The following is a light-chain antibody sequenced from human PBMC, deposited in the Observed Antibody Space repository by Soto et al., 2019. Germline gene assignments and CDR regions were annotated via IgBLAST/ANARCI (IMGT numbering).Light chain of an antibody. CDR3: QPYDNLPLT. Sequence: IQMTQSPSSLSASVGDRVTITCQASQGNSYYFKWYQKQPGTAHKLMIYDASNLETGVPSMFSGSGSGKDFTFSISSLQPEDIVTYYCQPYDNLPLTFGGGTKVDIK. CDR2: DAS. V-gene: IGKV1-33*01. CDR1: QGNSYY. J-gene: IGKJ4*01.